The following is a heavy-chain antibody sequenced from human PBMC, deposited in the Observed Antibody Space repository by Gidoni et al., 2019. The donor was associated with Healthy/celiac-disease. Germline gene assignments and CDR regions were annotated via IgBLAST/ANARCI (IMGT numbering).Heavy chain of an antibody. V-gene: IGHV1-69*01. CDR1: GGTFRSYA. Sequence: QVQLVQSGAEVKKPGSSVTVSCKASGGTFRSYAISWVRQAPGQGLEWMGGIIPIFGTANYAQKFQGRVTITADESTSTAYMELSSLRSEDTAVYYCATRDLGCSLGGMDVWGQGTTVTVSS. CDR3: ATRDLGCSLGGMDV. D-gene: IGHD2-21*02. CDR2: IIPIFGTA. J-gene: IGHJ6*02.